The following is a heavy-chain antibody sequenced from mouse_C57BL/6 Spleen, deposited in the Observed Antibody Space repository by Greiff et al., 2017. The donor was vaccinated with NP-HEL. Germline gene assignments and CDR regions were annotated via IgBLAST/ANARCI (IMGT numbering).Heavy chain of an antibody. CDR2: IDPSDSYT. CDR1: GYTFTSYW. Sequence: QVHVKQPGAELVRPGTSVKLSCKASGYTFTSYWMHWVKQRPGQGLEWIGVIDPSDSYTNYNQKFKGKATLTVDTSSSTAYMQLSSLTSEDSAVYYCAREDYWGQGTTLTVSS. CDR3: AREDY. J-gene: IGHJ2*01. V-gene: IGHV1-59*01.